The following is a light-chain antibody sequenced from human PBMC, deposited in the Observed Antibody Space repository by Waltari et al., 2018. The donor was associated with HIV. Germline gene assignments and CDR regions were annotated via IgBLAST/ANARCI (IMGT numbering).Light chain of an antibody. J-gene: IGLJ3*02. V-gene: IGLV1-44*01. CDR2: SNN. CDR3: AAWDDSLNGGM. CDR1: SSNIGSNT. Sequence: QSVLTQPPSASGTPGQRVTISCSGSSSNIGSNTVNWYQQLPGTAPNLLIYSNNQRPSGVPDLFSGSKSGTSASLAISGLQSEDEADYYCAAWDDSLNGGMFGGGTKLTVL.